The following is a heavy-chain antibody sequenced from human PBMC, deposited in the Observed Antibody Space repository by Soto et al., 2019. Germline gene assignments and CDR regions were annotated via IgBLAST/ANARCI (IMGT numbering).Heavy chain of an antibody. Sequence: QVQLVQSGAEVKKPGSSVKVSCKASGGTFSSLAISWVRQAPGQGPEWMGGLVPVFGTANYAQKIQDRVTITADKSTSTSYMELSSLRSEDTAVYYCARSPGVFDYWGQGTLVTVSS. D-gene: IGHD3-10*01. V-gene: IGHV1-69*06. CDR1: GGTFSSLA. CDR3: ARSPGVFDY. CDR2: LVPVFGTA. J-gene: IGHJ4*02.